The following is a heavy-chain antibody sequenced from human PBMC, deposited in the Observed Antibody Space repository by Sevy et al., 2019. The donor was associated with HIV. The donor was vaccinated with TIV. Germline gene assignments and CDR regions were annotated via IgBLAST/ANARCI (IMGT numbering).Heavy chain of an antibody. CDR2: IKQDGSEK. CDR3: AGGKRGYCSGGSCPTDYYYYGMDV. CDR1: GFTFSSYW. Sequence: GGSLRLSCAASGFTFSSYWMSWVRQAPGKGLEWVANIKQDGSEKYYVDSVKGRFTISRDNAKNSLYLQMNSLRAEDTAGYYCAGGKRGYCSGGSCPTDYYYYGMDVWGQGTTVTVSS. D-gene: IGHD2-15*01. V-gene: IGHV3-7*01. J-gene: IGHJ6*02.